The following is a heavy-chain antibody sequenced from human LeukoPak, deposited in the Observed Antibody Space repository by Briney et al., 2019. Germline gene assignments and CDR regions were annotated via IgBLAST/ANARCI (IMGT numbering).Heavy chain of an antibody. Sequence: PSETLSLTCTVSGGSISSYYWSWIRQPPGKGLEWIGYIYYSGSTNYNPSLKSRVSISVDTSKNQFSLKLSSVTAADTAVYYCASQTIRNWFDPWGQGTLVTVSS. J-gene: IGHJ5*02. CDR3: ASQTIRNWFDP. V-gene: IGHV4-59*08. CDR2: IYYSGST. CDR1: GGSISSYY. D-gene: IGHD1-14*01.